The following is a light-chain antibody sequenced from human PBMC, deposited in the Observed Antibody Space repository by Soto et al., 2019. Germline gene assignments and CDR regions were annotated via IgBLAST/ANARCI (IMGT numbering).Light chain of an antibody. Sequence: DIVMTQSPASLAVSLGERATISCKSSRSLLHSSNNQNYLAWYQQRPGQSPKLLIYWASTRESGVPDRFSGSGSGTDFPLTISSLQAEDVAVYYCQQYFDTPLWTFAQGTKVEIK. J-gene: IGKJ1*01. CDR3: QQYFDTPLWT. CDR1: RSLLHSSNNQNY. V-gene: IGKV4-1*01. CDR2: WAS.